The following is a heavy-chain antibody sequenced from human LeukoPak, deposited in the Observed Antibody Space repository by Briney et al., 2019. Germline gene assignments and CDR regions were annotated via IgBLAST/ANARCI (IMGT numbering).Heavy chain of an antibody. CDR1: GFTFSSYS. CDR2: ISSSSSYI. Sequence: ESLTLSCTASGFTFSSYSNNWVRKAPAPGQELVSSISSSSSYIYYADSGKGRFTISRDNAKNSLYLQMNSLRAEDTAVYYCARVSGSGYWGQGTLVTVSS. CDR3: ARVSGSGY. V-gene: IGHV3-21*01. J-gene: IGHJ4*02. D-gene: IGHD3-10*01.